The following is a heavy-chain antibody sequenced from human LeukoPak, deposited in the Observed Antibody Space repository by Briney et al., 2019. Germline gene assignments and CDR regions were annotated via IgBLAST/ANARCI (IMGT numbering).Heavy chain of an antibody. D-gene: IGHD3-22*01. CDR1: GYDFTSYF. CDR2: ISPSSGST. J-gene: IGHJ4*02. Sequence: ASVKVSCKASGYDFTSYFMHWLRQAPGQGLEWMAIISPSSGSTSFAQKFQGRLSMTRDTSTSTVYMELRSLRSEDTAVYYCARGSSTAVVILDPYYFDSWGQGTLVTVSS. CDR3: ARGSSTAVVILDPYYFDS. V-gene: IGHV1-46*01.